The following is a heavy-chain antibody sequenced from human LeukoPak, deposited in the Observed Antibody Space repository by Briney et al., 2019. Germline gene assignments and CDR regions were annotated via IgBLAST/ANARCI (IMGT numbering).Heavy chain of an antibody. Sequence: GGSLRLSCAASGFTFRTYAMNWVRQATGTWLEWVAYITGTNSVILYADSVKGRFTVSRDNAKNSLYLQMNSLRDEDTALYYCARDASYSSGPNTFDYWGQGTLVTVSS. CDR2: ITGTNSVI. D-gene: IGHD6-19*01. CDR3: ARDASYSSGPNTFDY. CDR1: GFTFRTYA. J-gene: IGHJ4*02. V-gene: IGHV3-48*02.